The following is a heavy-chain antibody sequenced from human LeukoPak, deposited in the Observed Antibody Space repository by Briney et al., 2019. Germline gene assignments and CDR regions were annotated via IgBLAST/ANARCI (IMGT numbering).Heavy chain of an antibody. CDR2: IWYDGSQR. Sequence: GGSLRLSCVASGFIFSTYGLHWVRQSPGRGLEWVAVIWYDGSQRYYADSVKGRFTISRDDSQNTIYLQMDSLRAEDTGVYYCATSSPRNYFDHWGQGTLVTVSS. V-gene: IGHV3-33*01. CDR1: GFIFSTYG. J-gene: IGHJ4*02. CDR3: ATSSPRNYFDH. D-gene: IGHD1-14*01.